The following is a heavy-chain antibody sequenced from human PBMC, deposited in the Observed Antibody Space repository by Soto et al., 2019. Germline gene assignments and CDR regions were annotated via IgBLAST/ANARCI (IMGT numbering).Heavy chain of an antibody. J-gene: IGHJ4*02. Sequence: EVQLLESGGDVVQPGESLRLSCAVSGFDFSRNAMYWVRQAPGNGLQWVSGIGGSGGNTNYADSIKGRFTISRDNSKNTLYLQLNSLRAEDTAIYFCARGHGDFSGNYFDYWGQGTLVTVSS. CDR1: GFDFSRNA. CDR2: IGGSGGNT. D-gene: IGHD4-17*01. CDR3: ARGHGDFSGNYFDY. V-gene: IGHV3-23*01.